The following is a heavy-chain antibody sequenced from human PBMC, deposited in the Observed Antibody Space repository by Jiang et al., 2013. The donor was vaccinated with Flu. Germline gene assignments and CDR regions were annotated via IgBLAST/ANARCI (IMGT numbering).Heavy chain of an antibody. J-gene: IGHJ4*02. Sequence: QLLESGGGSMQPGGPVRLSCEVSGFNFRKAWMSWVRQTPGKGLEWVGRVKSESDGGTTDYAEPVKGRFIISRDDSKNLLFLQMHSLKTEDTAMYYCTTIFLYMGDSFHYFDNWGQGALVTVS. CDR3: TTIFLYMGDSFHYFDN. D-gene: IGHD1-26*01. CDR2: VKSESDGGTT. V-gene: IGHV3-15*01. CDR1: GFNFRKAW.